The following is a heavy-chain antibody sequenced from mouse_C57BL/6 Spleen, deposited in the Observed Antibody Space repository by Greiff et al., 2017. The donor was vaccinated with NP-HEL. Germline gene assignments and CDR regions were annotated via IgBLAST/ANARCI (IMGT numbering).Heavy chain of an antibody. J-gene: IGHJ2*01. D-gene: IGHD2-9*01. CDR1: GYTFTSYW. CDR3: SRGRPTIVTEAYFDY. V-gene: IGHV1-61*01. Sequence: QVQLQQPGAELVRPGSSVKLSCKASGYTFTSYWMDWVKQRPGQGLEWIGNIYPSASETHYNQKFKDKATLTVDKYSRTAYMQLSSLTSEDSAVYYWSRGRPTIVTEAYFDYWGQGTTLTVSS. CDR2: IYPSASET.